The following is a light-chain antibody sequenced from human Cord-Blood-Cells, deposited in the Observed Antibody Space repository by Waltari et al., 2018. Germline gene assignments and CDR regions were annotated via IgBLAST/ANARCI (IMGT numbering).Light chain of an antibody. V-gene: IGKV1-33*01. CDR1: QDISNY. Sequence: DIQMTQSPSSLSASVGDRVTITCQASQDISNYLNWYQQKPGKAPKLLMYDASNLETGVPSRFSGSGSGTDFTFTISSLQPEDIATYYCQQYDNLPLLLITFGGGTKVEIK. CDR2: DAS. J-gene: IGKJ4*01. CDR3: QQYDNLPLLLIT.